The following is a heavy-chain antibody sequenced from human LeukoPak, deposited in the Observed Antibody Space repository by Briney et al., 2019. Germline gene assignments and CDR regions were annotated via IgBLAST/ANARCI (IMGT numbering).Heavy chain of an antibody. CDR2: INHSGST. V-gene: IGHV4-34*01. CDR3: ARAPDIVLVVYAKWFDP. Sequence: SETLSLTCAVYGGSFSGYYWSWIRQPPGKGLEWIGEINHSGSTNYNPSLKSRVTISVDTSKNQFSLKLSSVTAADTAVYYCARAPDIVLVVYAKWFDPWGQGTLVTVSS. CDR1: GGSFSGYY. J-gene: IGHJ5*02. D-gene: IGHD2-8*01.